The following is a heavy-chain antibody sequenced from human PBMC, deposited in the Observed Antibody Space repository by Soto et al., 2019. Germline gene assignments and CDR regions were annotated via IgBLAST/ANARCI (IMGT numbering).Heavy chain of an antibody. CDR1: GYSISSGYY. D-gene: IGHD2-2*01. J-gene: IGHJ4*02. CDR3: ARAPGAYYFDY. V-gene: IGHV4-38-2*01. CDR2: IHHSGST. Sequence: QVQLQESGPGLVKPSETLSLTCAVSGYSISSGYYWGWIRQPPGKGLEWIGGIHHSGSTYYNPSLKSRVTMSADTSKNQFSLKLTSVTAADTAFYYCARAPGAYYFDYWGQGTLVTVSS.